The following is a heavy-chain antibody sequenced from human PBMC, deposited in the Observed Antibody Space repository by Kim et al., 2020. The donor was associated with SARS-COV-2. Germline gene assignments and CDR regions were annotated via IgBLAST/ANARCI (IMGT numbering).Heavy chain of an antibody. CDR2: T. D-gene: IGHD5-12*01. J-gene: IGHJ4*02. CDR3: AKGGQGYPFDY. Sequence: TYYADSVNGRFTISRDNSKNTLYLQMNSLRAEDTAVYYCAKGGQGYPFDYWGQGTLVTVSS. V-gene: IGHV3-23*01.